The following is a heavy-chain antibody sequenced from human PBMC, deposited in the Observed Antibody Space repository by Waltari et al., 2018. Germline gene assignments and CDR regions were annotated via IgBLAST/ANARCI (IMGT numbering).Heavy chain of an antibody. CDR3: ARDSSGYNYGYGY. V-gene: IGHV1-3*01. CDR2: INAGNGNT. J-gene: IGHJ4*02. Sequence: TKYGMHWVRPAPGQRPEWMGWINAGNGNTKYSQKFQGRVTIIRDTSARTAYMERHSLRSADTAVYYCARDSSGYNYGYGYWGKGTLVTVSS. CDR1: TKYG. D-gene: IGHD5-18*01.